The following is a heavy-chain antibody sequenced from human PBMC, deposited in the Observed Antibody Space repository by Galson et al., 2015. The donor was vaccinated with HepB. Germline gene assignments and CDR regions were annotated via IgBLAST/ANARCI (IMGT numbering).Heavy chain of an antibody. Sequence: SVKVSCKVSGYTLTELSMHWVRQAPGKGLEWMGGFDPDDGETIYAQRFQGRVTMTEDTSTDTAYMELSSLRSEDTAVYYCARNADKYQLLMGRFDPWGQGTLVTVSS. CDR3: ARNADKYQLLMGRFDP. V-gene: IGHV1-24*01. CDR1: GYTLTELS. J-gene: IGHJ5*02. D-gene: IGHD2-2*01. CDR2: FDPDDGET.